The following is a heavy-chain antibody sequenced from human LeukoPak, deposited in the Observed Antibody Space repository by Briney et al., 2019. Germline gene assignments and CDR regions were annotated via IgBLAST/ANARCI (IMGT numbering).Heavy chain of an antibody. CDR3: AITPYYYGSGRGNYYYMDV. V-gene: IGHV4-59*01. CDR2: IYYSGGT. Sequence: PSETLSLTCTVSGGSISSYYWSWIRQPPGKGLEWIGYIYYSGGTNYNPSLKSRVTISVDTSKNQFSLKLSSVTAADTAVYYCAITPYYYGSGRGNYYYMDVWGKGTTVTVSS. CDR1: GGSISSYY. D-gene: IGHD3-10*01. J-gene: IGHJ6*03.